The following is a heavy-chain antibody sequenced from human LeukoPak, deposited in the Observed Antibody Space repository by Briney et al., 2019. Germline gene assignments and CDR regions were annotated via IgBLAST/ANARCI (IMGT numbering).Heavy chain of an antibody. J-gene: IGHJ4*02. CDR2: IYSGGST. Sequence: GGSLRLSCAASGFTFSSYGMSWVRQAPGKGLEWVSVIYSGGSTYYADSVKGRFTISRDNSKNTLYLQMNSLRAEDTAVYYCAGSYVIRSFDYWGQGTLVTVSS. CDR3: AGSYVIRSFDY. CDR1: GFTFSSYG. D-gene: IGHD3-16*01. V-gene: IGHV3-66*01.